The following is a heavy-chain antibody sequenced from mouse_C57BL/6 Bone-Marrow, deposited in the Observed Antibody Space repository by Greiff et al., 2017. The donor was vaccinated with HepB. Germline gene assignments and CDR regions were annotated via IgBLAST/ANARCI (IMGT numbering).Heavy chain of an antibody. CDR2: IHPNSGST. CDR3: ARPPFYYGSRDWYFDV. D-gene: IGHD1-1*01. CDR1: GYTFTSYW. J-gene: IGHJ1*03. V-gene: IGHV1-64*01. Sequence: QVQLKQPGAELVKPGASVKLSCKASGYTFTSYWMHWVKQRPGQGLEWIGMIHPNSGSTNYNEKFKSKATLTVDKSSSTAYMQLSSLTSEDSAVYYCARPPFYYGSRDWYFDVWGTGTTVTVSS.